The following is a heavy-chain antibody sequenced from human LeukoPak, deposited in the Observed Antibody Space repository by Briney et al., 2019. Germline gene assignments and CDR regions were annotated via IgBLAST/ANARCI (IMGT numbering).Heavy chain of an antibody. D-gene: IGHD1-26*01. Sequence: GGCLRLSCAASGFTFYDFAMHWVRRAPGKRLEWVSSISWNSGSIEYADSVKGRFTISRDNAKTSLFLQMNSLRAEDTAFYYCAKGWDGGSYLFEYWGQGILVTISS. J-gene: IGHJ4*02. V-gene: IGHV3-9*01. CDR1: GFTFYDFA. CDR2: ISWNSGSI. CDR3: AKGWDGGSYLFEY.